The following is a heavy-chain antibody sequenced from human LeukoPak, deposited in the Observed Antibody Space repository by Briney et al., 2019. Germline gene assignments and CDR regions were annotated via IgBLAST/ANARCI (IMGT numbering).Heavy chain of an antibody. CDR2: IYSSGST. J-gene: IGHJ2*01. V-gene: IGHV4-4*07. Sequence: PSETLSLTCTVSGGSISSYYWSWIRQPAGKGLEWIGRIYSSGSTNYNPSLKSRVTMSVDTSKNQFSLKLSSVTAADTAVYYCARGQYHLLYWYFDLWGRGTLVTVSS. CDR1: GGSISSYY. D-gene: IGHD2-2*01. CDR3: ARGQYHLLYWYFDL.